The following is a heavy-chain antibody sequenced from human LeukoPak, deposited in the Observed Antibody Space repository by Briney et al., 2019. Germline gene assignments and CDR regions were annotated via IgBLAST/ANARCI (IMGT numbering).Heavy chain of an antibody. Sequence: GGSLRLSCAASGFTVSSYSMNWVRRAPGKGLEWVSYISSSATTIYYADSVKGRFTISRDNAKNSLYLQMNSLRAEDTAVYYCARDQYLNYYDTSGYSYWFDPWGQGTLVTVSS. CDR2: ISSSATTI. V-gene: IGHV3-48*01. CDR1: GFTVSSYS. D-gene: IGHD3-22*01. J-gene: IGHJ5*02. CDR3: ARDQYLNYYDTSGYSYWFDP.